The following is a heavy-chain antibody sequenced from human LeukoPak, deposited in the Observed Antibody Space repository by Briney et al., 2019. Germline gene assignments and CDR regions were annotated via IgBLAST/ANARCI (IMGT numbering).Heavy chain of an antibody. V-gene: IGHV3-7*01. Sequence: GGSLRLSCAASGFTFSSYWMSWVRQAPGKGLEWVAHIKQDGSEKYYVDSVKGRFTISRDNAKNSLYMQMNSLRAEDTAVYYCARVVPAANAYYYYYMDVWGKGTTVTVSS. D-gene: IGHD2-2*01. CDR2: IKQDGSEK. CDR3: ARVVPAANAYYYYYMDV. J-gene: IGHJ6*03. CDR1: GFTFSSYW.